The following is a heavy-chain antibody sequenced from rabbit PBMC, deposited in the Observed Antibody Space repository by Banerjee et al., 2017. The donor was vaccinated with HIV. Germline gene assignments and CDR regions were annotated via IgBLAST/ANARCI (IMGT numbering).Heavy chain of an antibody. CDR2: INTSSGNT. D-gene: IGHD4-1*01. CDR3: ARDLAGVIGWNFNL. V-gene: IGHV1S45*01. CDR1: GFTISSYH. Sequence: QEQLEESGGDLVKPEGSLTLTCTASGFTISSYHMCWVRQAPGKGLEWIACINTSSGNTVYASWAKGRFTISKTSSTTVTLQMTSLTAADTATYFCARDLAGVIGWNFNLWGQGTLVTVS. J-gene: IGHJ4*01.